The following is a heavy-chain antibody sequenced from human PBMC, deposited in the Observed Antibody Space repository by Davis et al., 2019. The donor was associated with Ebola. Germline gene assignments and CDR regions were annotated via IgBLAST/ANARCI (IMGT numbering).Heavy chain of an antibody. CDR2: LIPIFGTP. J-gene: IGHJ4*02. D-gene: IGHD2-2*01. V-gene: IGHV1-69*13. CDR3: AGHGRRLVGYFDS. CDR1: GCTLRTHG. Sequence: AASVTVSCKAAGCTLRTHGMSWVRQAPGQGLEWMGGLIPIFGTPNYAQKFQGRITIIADESTSTAYVELSSLKSEDTAVYYCAGHGRRLVGYFDSWGQGTPVTVSS.